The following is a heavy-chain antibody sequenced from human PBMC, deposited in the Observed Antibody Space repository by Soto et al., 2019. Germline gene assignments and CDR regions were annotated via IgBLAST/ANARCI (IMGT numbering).Heavy chain of an antibody. CDR1: GYTFTNYG. CDR2: INVYNGNT. Sequence: SSVKVSCKASGYTFTNYGIRWVRQAPGQGLEWMGWINVYNGNTKYAQKVQGRVTMTTDTSTSTAYMELRSLRSDDTAVYYCARGVGSGSYYNQYNWFDPWGQGTLVTVSS. D-gene: IGHD3-10*01. J-gene: IGHJ5*02. V-gene: IGHV1-18*01. CDR3: ARGVGSGSYYNQYNWFDP.